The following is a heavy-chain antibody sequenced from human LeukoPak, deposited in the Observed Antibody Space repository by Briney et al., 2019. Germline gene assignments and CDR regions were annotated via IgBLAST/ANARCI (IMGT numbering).Heavy chain of an antibody. CDR1: GYTFTSYG. J-gene: IGHJ4*02. V-gene: IGHV1-18*01. Sequence: ASVKVSCKASGYTFTSYGISWVRQAPGQGLEWMGWNSAYNGNTNYAQNIQGRVTMTTDTSTSTAYMELRSLRSDDTAVYYCARDPTIWFGEGGHGYFDFWGQGTLVTVSS. D-gene: IGHD3-10*01. CDR2: NSAYNGNT. CDR3: ARDPTIWFGEGGHGYFDF.